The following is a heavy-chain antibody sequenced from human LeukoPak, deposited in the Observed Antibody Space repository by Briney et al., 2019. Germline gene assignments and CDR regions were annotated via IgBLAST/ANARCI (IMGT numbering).Heavy chain of an antibody. CDR2: IFYSGST. CDR1: GGSISTSNYY. Sequence: PSETLSLTCTVSGGSISTSNYYWGWIRQPPGKGLEWIGNIFYSGSTYYSPSLKSRVTISLDTSRNQFSLKLTSVTAADTAVYYCARGRYRFDPWGQGTLVTVSS. D-gene: IGHD5-18*01. CDR3: ARGRYRFDP. V-gene: IGHV4-39*07. J-gene: IGHJ5*02.